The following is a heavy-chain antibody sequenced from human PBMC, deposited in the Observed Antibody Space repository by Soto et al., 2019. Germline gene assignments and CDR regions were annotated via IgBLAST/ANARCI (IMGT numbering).Heavy chain of an antibody. Sequence: ASVKVSCKASGGTFSSYAISWVRQAPGQGLEWMGGIIPIFGTANYAQKFQGRVTITADESTSTAYMELSSLRSEDTAVYYCARGDIVVVPAAQQYYYYGMDVWGQGTTVTVSS. D-gene: IGHD2-2*01. CDR2: IIPIFGTA. CDR1: GGTFSSYA. J-gene: IGHJ6*02. V-gene: IGHV1-69*13. CDR3: ARGDIVVVPAAQQYYYYGMDV.